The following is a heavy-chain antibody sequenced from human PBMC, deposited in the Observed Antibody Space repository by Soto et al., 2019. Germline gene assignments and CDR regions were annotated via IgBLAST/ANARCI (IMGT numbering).Heavy chain of an antibody. V-gene: IGHV4-59*01. CDR2: IYYSGST. CDR1: GGSISSYY. J-gene: IGHJ5*02. Sequence: PSETLSLTCTVSGGSISSYYWSWIRQPPGKGLEWIGYIYYSGSTNYNPSLKSRVTISVDTSKNQFSLKLSSVTAADTAVYYCARDSYSSSSGFDPWGQGTLVTVS. CDR3: ARDSYSSSSGFDP. D-gene: IGHD6-6*01.